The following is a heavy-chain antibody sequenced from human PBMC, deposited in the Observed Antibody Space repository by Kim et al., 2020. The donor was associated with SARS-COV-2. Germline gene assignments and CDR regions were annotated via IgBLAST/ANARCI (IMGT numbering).Heavy chain of an antibody. CDR1: GGSFSGYY. CDR3: ARGRYSSSWYYFDY. D-gene: IGHD6-13*01. Sequence: SETLSLTCAVYGGSFSGYYWSWIRQPPGKGLEWIGEINHSGSTNYNPSLKSRVTISVDTSKNQFSLKLSSVTAADTAVYYCARGRYSSSWYYFDYWGQGTLVTVSS. CDR2: INHSGST. J-gene: IGHJ4*02. V-gene: IGHV4-34*01.